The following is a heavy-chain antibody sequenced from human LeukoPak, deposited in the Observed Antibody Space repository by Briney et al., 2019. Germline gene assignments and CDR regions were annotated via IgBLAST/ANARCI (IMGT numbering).Heavy chain of an antibody. CDR2: TYYRSTWYN. J-gene: IGHJ5*02. Sequence: SQTLPLTCALSGDSVSSNSVTWNWIRQSPSRGLEWLGRTYYRSTWYNDYAVSVRGRITVNPDTSKNQFSLHLNSVTPEDTAVYYCARRLTQYDCFDPWGQGILVTVSS. CDR1: GDSVSSNSVT. V-gene: IGHV6-1*01. CDR3: ARRLTQYDCFDP. D-gene: IGHD2-2*01.